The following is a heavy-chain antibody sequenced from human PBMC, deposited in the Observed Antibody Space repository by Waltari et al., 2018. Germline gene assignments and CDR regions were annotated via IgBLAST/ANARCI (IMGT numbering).Heavy chain of an antibody. D-gene: IGHD5-12*01. CDR2: IYYSGST. CDR1: GGSISSHY. CDR3: ARGGYVDIVAPIDY. V-gene: IGHV4-59*11. J-gene: IGHJ4*02. Sequence: QVQLQESGPGLVKPSETLSLTCTVSGGSISSHYWSWIRQPPGKGLEWIGYIYYSGSTNYTPSLKSRVTISVDTSKNQFSLKLSSVTAADTAVYYCARGGYVDIVAPIDYWGQGTLVTVSS.